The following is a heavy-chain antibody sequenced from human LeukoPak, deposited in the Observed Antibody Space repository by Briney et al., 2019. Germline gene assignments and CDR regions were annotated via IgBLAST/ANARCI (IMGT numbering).Heavy chain of an antibody. CDR3: VSFYETY. CDR1: GFTFSTYG. D-gene: IGHD2-2*01. Sequence: GGSLRLSCAASGFTFSTYGMHWVRQAPGKGLEWVAVISYDGSNKYYADSVKGRFTISKDNAKNTVYLQMNNLRAEDTAVYYCVSFYETYWGRGTLVTVSS. CDR2: ISYDGSNK. J-gene: IGHJ4*02. V-gene: IGHV3-30*03.